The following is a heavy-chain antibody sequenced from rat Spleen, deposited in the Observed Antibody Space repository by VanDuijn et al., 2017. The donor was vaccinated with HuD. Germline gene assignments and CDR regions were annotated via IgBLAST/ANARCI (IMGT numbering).Heavy chain of an antibody. CDR2: INSAGSS. V-gene: IGHV3-3*01. J-gene: IGHJ3*01. CDR3: ARSDGTHYYLPFAN. Sequence: EVQLQESGPGLVKPSQSLSLTCSVTGHSITSSYRWNWIRKFPGKKLEWMGYINSAGSSNYNPSLKSRISITRDTSKNQFFLQVNSVTTEDTATYYCARSDGTHYYLPFANWGQGTLVTVSS. D-gene: IGHD1-12*02. CDR1: GHSITSSYR.